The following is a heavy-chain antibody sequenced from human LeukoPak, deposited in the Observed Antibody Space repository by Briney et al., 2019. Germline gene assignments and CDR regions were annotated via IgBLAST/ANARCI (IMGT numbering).Heavy chain of an antibody. CDR3: ASRYCSGGSCYYGIDY. CDR1: GGSISSGDYY. V-gene: IGHV4-30-4*01. D-gene: IGHD2-15*01. Sequence: SQTLSLTCTVSGGSISSGDYYWSWIRQPPGKGLEWIGYIYYSGSTYYNPSLKSRVTISVDTSKNQFSLKLSSVTAADTAVYYCASRYCSGGSCYYGIDYWGQGTLVTVSS. CDR2: IYYSGST. J-gene: IGHJ4*02.